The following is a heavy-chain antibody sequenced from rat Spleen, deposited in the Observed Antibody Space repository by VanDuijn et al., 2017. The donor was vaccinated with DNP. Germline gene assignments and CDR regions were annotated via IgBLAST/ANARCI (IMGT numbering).Heavy chain of an antibody. Sequence: EVLLVESGGGLGQPGRALKLSCTASGFTFSDYAMAWVRQAPKKGLEWVATIIYDGSSTYYRDSVKGRFTISRDNAKSTLYLQMDSLRSEDTATYYCARNLYNNYGFAYWGQGTLVTVSS. D-gene: IGHD1-10*01. J-gene: IGHJ3*01. CDR3: ARNLYNNYGFAY. V-gene: IGHV5-17*01. CDR1: GFTFSDYA. CDR2: IIYDGSST.